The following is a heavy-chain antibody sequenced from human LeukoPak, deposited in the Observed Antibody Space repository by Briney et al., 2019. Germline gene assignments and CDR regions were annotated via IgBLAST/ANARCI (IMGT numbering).Heavy chain of an antibody. V-gene: IGHV4-59*01. CDR1: GGSISSYY. J-gene: IGHJ4*02. Sequence: SETLSLTCTASGGSISSYYWSWIRQPPGKGLEWIGYIYYSGSTNYNPSLKSRVTISVDTSKNQFSLKLSSVTAADTAVYYCARVAGGNSGVAYWGQGTLVTVSS. CDR3: ARVAGGNSGVAY. D-gene: IGHD4-23*01. CDR2: IYYSGST.